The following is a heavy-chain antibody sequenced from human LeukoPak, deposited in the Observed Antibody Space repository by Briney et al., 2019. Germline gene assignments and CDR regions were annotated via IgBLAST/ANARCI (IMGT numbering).Heavy chain of an antibody. CDR1: GFTFSTYN. CDR2: ISSSSYTI. J-gene: IGHJ3*02. D-gene: IGHD3-22*01. Sequence: GGSLRLSCAASGFTFSTYNMNWVRQAPGKGLEWVSYISSSSYTIYYADSVKGRFTISRDNAKNSLYLQMNSLRADDTAVYYCARGSPYYYDSSGYLGAFDIWGQGTMVTVSS. V-gene: IGHV3-48*01. CDR3: ARGSPYYYDSSGYLGAFDI.